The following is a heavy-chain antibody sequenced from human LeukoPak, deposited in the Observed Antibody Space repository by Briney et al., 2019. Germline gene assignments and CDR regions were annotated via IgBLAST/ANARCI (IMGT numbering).Heavy chain of an antibody. V-gene: IGHV3-7*01. Sequence: GGSLRLSCTASGFTFSPYWMTWVRQAPGKGLEWVANIKPDGSEKYYVDSVKGRFTISRDNTKSSVYLQMNSLRAEDTAVYYCAIKHDYWGQGTLVTVSS. CDR1: GFTFSPYW. CDR2: IKPDGSEK. J-gene: IGHJ4*02. CDR3: AIKHDY.